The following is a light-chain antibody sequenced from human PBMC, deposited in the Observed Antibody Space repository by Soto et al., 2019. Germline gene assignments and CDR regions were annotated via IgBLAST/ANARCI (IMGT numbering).Light chain of an antibody. CDR3: QQYYSTPIT. J-gene: IGKJ5*01. CDR2: GAS. V-gene: IGKV3-15*01. Sequence: EIVITHSPATLAVSPGERATLSCRASQSVYNNLAWYQQKPGQAPRLLIYGASTRATGIPARFSGSGSGTDFTLTISSLQAEDVAVYYCQQYYSTPITFGQGTRLEIK. CDR1: QSVYNN.